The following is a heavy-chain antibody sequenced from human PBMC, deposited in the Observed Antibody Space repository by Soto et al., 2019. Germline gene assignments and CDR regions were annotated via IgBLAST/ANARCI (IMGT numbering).Heavy chain of an antibody. CDR1: GFTFSSYG. D-gene: IGHD6-19*01. J-gene: IGHJ5*02. Sequence: GSLRLSCAASGFTFSSYGMHWVRQAPGKGLEWVAVTSYDGSNKYYADSVKGRFTISRDNSKNTLYLQMNSLRAEDTAVYYCAKGGRIAVAGPVGDWFDPWGQGTLVTVSS. V-gene: IGHV3-30*18. CDR2: TSYDGSNK. CDR3: AKGGRIAVAGPVGDWFDP.